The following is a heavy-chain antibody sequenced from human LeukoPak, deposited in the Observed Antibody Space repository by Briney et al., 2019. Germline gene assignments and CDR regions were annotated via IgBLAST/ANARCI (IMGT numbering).Heavy chain of an antibody. V-gene: IGHV4-39*01. CDR3: ASRQVGATTHQFGY. CDR2: IYYSGST. CDR1: GASFSSSSYY. D-gene: IGHD1-26*01. J-gene: IGHJ4*02. Sequence: SETLSLTCTVSGASFSSSSYYWGWIRQPPGKRLEWIGSIYYSGSTYYNPSLKSRVTISVDTSKNQFSLKLSSVTDTDTAVYARASRQVGATTHQFGYWGQGTLVTVSS.